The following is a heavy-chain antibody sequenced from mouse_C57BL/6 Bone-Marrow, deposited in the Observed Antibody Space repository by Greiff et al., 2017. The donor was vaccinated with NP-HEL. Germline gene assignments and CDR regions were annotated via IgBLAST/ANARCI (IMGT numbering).Heavy chain of an antibody. J-gene: IGHJ4*01. Sequence: VQLQQSGPELVKPGASVKISCKASGYSFTDYNMNWVKQSNGKSLEWIGVINPNYGTTSYNQKFKGKATLTADPSSSTAYMQLNSLTSEDSAVYYCAKSISCCYAMDYWGQGTSVTVSS. V-gene: IGHV1-39*01. CDR3: AKSISCCYAMDY. CDR1: GYSFTDYN. CDR2: INPNYGTT.